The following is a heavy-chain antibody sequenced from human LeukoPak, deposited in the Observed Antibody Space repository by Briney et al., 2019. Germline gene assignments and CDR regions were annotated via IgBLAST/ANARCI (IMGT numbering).Heavy chain of an antibody. V-gene: IGHV1-18*01. D-gene: IGHD2-2*01. CDR1: GYTFTSYG. CDR2: ISAYNGNT. Sequence: ASVKVSCKASGYTFTSYGISWVRQAPGQGLEWMGWISAYNGNTDYAQKLQGRVTMTTDTSTSTAYMELRSLRSDDTAVYYCARDPDIVVVPAAADYWGQGTLVTVSS. J-gene: IGHJ4*02. CDR3: ARDPDIVVVPAAADY.